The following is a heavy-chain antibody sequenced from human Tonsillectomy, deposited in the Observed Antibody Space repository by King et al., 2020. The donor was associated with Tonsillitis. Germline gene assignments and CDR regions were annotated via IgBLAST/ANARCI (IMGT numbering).Heavy chain of an antibody. CDR2: ISRSSSYI. D-gene: IGHD6-19*01. J-gene: IGHJ6*02. Sequence: VQLVESGGGLVKPGGSLRLSCAASGFTFSSYSMNWVRQAPGKGLEWVSSISRSSSYIYYADSVKGRFTISRDNAKNSLYLKMNSLRAEDTAVYYCARSPHSSGWYSVRYGMDVWGQGTTVTVSS. V-gene: IGHV3-21*01. CDR1: GFTFSSYS. CDR3: ARSPHSSGWYSVRYGMDV.